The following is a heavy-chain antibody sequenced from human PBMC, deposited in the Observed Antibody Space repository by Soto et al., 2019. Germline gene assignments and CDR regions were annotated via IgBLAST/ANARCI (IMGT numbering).Heavy chain of an antibody. CDR2: INHSGST. Sequence: QVHLQQWGAGLLKPSETLSLTCAVYGGSFSGYFWNWVRQPPGKGLEWIGEINHSGSTKYNPSLKCRVTLSVDTSKNQVSLRVFSVTAADTAVYYCARDLSGYYYGMDVWGQGATVTVS. CDR1: GGSFSGYF. CDR3: ARDLSGYYYGMDV. J-gene: IGHJ6*02. V-gene: IGHV4-34*01.